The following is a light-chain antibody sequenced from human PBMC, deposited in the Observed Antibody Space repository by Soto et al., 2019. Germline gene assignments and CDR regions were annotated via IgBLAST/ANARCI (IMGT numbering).Light chain of an antibody. Sequence: DIQMTQSPSSLSASVGDRVTIICQASQDITNYLNWYQQKPGKAPKLLIYDASNLETGVPSRFSGSGSGTHFSFTISSLQAEDMATYYCQQYDNVPFTFGQGTRLEMK. CDR1: QDITNY. J-gene: IGKJ5*01. CDR3: QQYDNVPFT. CDR2: DAS. V-gene: IGKV1-33*01.